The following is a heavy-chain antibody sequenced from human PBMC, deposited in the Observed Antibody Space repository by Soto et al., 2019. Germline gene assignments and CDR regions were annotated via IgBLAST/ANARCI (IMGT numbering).Heavy chain of an antibody. Sequence: QVQLVQSGAEVKKPGSSVKVSCKASGGTFSSYAISWVRQAPGQGLEWMGGIIPIFGTANYAQKFQGRVTITADESTSTASRELSSLSSADTAVYYWARYSYGCGYFDYWGQGTRVTVSS. D-gene: IGHD5-18*01. V-gene: IGHV1-69*12. CDR2: IIPIFGTA. CDR3: ARYSYGCGYFDY. J-gene: IGHJ4*02. CDR1: GGTFSSYA.